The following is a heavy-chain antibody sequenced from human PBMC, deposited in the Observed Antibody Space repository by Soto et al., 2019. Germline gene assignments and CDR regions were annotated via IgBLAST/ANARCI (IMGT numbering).Heavy chain of an antibody. CDR2: IYYSENT. D-gene: IGHD4-17*01. CDR3: VSRTVTTFNAFDI. J-gene: IGHJ3*02. CDR1: GFSIRRSNYY. V-gene: IGHV4-39*01. Sequence: SETLSLTCTVSGFSIRRSNYYWGWVRQPPGQGLEWIGSIYYSENTYYNPSLKSRVTIYLDTSKNQFSLKLSSVTAADTAVYYCVSRTVTTFNAFDIWGQGTMVT.